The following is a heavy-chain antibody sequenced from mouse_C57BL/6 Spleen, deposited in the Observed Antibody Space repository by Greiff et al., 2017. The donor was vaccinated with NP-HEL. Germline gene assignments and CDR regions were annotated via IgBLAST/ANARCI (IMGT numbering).Heavy chain of an antibody. CDR3: ARWDTTAEDRVY. Sequence: EFQLQQSGPVLVKPGASVKMSCKASGYTFTDYYMNWVKQSHGKSLEWIGVINPYNGGTSYNQKFKGKATLTVDKSSSTAYMELNSLTSEDSAVYYCARWDTTAEDRVYWGQGTTLTVSS. CDR1: GYTFTDYY. CDR2: INPYNGGT. V-gene: IGHV1-19*01. J-gene: IGHJ2*01. D-gene: IGHD1-2*01.